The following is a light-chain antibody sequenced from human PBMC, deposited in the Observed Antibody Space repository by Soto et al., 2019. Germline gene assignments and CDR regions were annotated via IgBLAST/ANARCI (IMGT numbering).Light chain of an antibody. CDR3: TSYAGSDNPVL. V-gene: IGLV2-8*01. CDR2: AVT. J-gene: IGLJ2*01. CDR1: SNDIGEYHY. Sequence: QSALTQPPSASGSPGQSVTIPCTGTSNDIGEYHYVSWYQQHPGKAPKLMIYAVTQRPSGVPHRFSGSKSGNTASLTVSGLQPEDEADYYFTSYAGSDNPVLFGGGTKLTVL.